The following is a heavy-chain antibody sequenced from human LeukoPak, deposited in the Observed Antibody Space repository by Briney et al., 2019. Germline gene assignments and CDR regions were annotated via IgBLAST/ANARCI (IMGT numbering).Heavy chain of an antibody. CDR3: ARHIGLPDALDI. D-gene: IGHD2-15*01. Sequence: SETLSLTCTVSGGSISSSSYYWGWIRQPPGKGLEWIGSIYYSGSTYYNPSLKSRVTISVDTSKNQFSLKLSSVTAADTAVYYCARHIGLPDALDIWGQGTMVTVSS. CDR2: IYYSGST. J-gene: IGHJ3*02. V-gene: IGHV4-39*01. CDR1: GGSISSSSYY.